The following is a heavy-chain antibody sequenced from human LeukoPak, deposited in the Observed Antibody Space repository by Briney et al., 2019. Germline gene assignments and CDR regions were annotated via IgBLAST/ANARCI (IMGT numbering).Heavy chain of an antibody. CDR1: GGSFSGYY. Sequence: PSETLSLTCAVYGGSFSGYYWSWIRQPPGKRLEWIGEINHSGSTNYNPSLKSRVTISVDTSKNQFSLKLSSVTAADTAVYYCARGVTTRYYYYYMDVWGKGTTVTVSS. D-gene: IGHD4-17*01. CDR3: ARGVTTRYYYYYMDV. CDR2: INHSGST. V-gene: IGHV4-34*01. J-gene: IGHJ6*03.